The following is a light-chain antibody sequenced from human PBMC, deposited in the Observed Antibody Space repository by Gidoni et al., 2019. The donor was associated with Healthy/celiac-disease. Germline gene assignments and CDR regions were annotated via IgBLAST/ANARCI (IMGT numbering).Light chain of an antibody. CDR3: QQYGSSRRRT. CDR2: GAS. Sequence: EIVLPQSPGTLSLSPGERATLSCRASQSVSSSYLAWYQQKPGQAPRLLIYGASSRATGIPDRFSGSGSGTDFTLTISRLEPEDFAVYYCQQYGSSRRRTFGQGTKVEIK. J-gene: IGKJ1*01. CDR1: QSVSSSY. V-gene: IGKV3-20*01.